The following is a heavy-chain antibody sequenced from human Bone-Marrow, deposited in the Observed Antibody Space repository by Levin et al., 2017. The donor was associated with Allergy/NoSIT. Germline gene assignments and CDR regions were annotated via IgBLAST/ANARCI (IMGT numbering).Heavy chain of an antibody. V-gene: IGHV1-58*02. Sequence: SVKVSCKASGFTFTNSAMQWVRQPRGQRLEWIGWIVVGSGNTNYAQKFQERVTITRDMSTSTAYMELSSLRSEDTAVYYCAALQYSSGWYIRPWGQGTLVTVSS. CDR2: IVVGSGNT. D-gene: IGHD6-19*01. J-gene: IGHJ5*02. CDR3: AALQYSSGWYIRP. CDR1: GFTFTNSA.